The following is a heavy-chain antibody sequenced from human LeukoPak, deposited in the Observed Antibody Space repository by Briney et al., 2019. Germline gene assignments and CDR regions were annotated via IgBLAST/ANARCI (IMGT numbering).Heavy chain of an antibody. CDR3: ARSEGHGGRVPNFMGWYWFDP. V-gene: IGHV4-38-2*02. CDR1: GYSISSGYY. J-gene: IGHJ5*02. D-gene: IGHD3-16*01. Sequence: SETLSLTCTVSGYSISSGYYWGWIRQPPGKGLEWIGSIYHSGSTYYNPSLKSRVTISVDTSKNQFSLKLSSVTAADTAVYYCARSEGHGGRVPNFMGWYWFDPWGQGTLVTVSS. CDR2: IYHSGST.